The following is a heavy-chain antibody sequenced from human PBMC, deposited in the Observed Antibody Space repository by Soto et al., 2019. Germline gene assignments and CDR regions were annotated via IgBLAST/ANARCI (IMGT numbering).Heavy chain of an antibody. CDR2: ISSSGSTI. D-gene: IGHD5-12*01. J-gene: IGHJ6*02. V-gene: IGHV3-11*01. Sequence: WGSLILSCAASGFTFSGYYMSWIRQAPGKGLEWVSYISSSGSTIYYADSVKGRFTISRDNAKNSLYLQMNSLRAEDTAVYYCASRGDIVATHLAYYYGMDVWGQGTTVNVSS. CDR1: GFTFSGYY. CDR3: ASRGDIVATHLAYYYGMDV.